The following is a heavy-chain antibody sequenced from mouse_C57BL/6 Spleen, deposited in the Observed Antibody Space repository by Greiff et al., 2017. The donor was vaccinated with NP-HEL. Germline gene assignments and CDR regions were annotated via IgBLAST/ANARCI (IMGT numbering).Heavy chain of an antibody. J-gene: IGHJ2*01. CDR1: GFTFSDYG. CDR3: ARVLYDYEGYFDY. CDR2: ISSGSSTI. D-gene: IGHD2-4*01. V-gene: IGHV5-17*01. Sequence: EVKLVESGGGLVKPGGSLKLSCAASGFTFSDYGMHWVRQAPEKGLAWVAYISSGSSTIYYADTVKGRFTISRDNAKNTLFLQMTSLRSEDTAMYYCARVLYDYEGYFDYWGQGTTLTVSS.